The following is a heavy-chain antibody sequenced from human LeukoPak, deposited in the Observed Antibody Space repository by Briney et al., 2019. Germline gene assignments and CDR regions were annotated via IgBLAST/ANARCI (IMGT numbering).Heavy chain of an antibody. CDR3: AKAPHYDILTGTNWFDP. Sequence: GRSLRLSCAASGFTFSSYAMHWVRQAPGKGLEWVSAISGSGGSTYYADSVKGRFTISRDNSKSTLYLQMNSLRAEDTAVYYCAKAPHYDILTGTNWFDPWGQGTLVTVSS. CDR1: GFTFSSYA. CDR2: ISGSGGST. V-gene: IGHV3-23*01. J-gene: IGHJ5*02. D-gene: IGHD3-9*01.